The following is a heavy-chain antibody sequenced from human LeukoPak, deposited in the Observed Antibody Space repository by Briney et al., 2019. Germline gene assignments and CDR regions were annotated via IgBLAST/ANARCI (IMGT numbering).Heavy chain of an antibody. D-gene: IGHD2-15*01. CDR2: IIPIFGTA. CDR1: GGTFSSYA. V-gene: IGHV1-69*13. Sequence: ASVKVSCKASGGTFSSYAISWVRQAPGQGLEWMGGIIPIFGTANYAQKFQGRVMITADESTSTAYMELSSLRSEDTAVYYCARAATRSDNWFDPWGQGTLVTVSS. CDR3: ARAATRSDNWFDP. J-gene: IGHJ5*02.